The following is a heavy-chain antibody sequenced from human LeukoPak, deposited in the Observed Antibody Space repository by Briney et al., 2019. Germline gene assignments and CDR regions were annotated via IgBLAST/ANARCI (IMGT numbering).Heavy chain of an antibody. D-gene: IGHD6-13*01. CDR1: GFTFSSYW. J-gene: IGHJ4*02. V-gene: IGHV3-7*03. CDR3: AKDGLAAAAY. CDR2: IKQDGSEK. Sequence: GGSLRLSCAASGFTFSSYWMSWVRQAPGKGLEWVANIKQDGSEKYYVDSVKGRFTISRDNSKNTLYLQMNSLRAEDTAVYYCAKDGLAAAAYWGQGTLVTVSS.